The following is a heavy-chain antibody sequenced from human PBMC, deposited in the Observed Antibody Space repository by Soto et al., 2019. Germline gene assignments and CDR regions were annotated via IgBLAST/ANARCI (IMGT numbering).Heavy chain of an antibody. CDR3: ARDARYCSGGSCQPRDAFDI. Sequence: GGSLRLSCAASGFTFGSYVMAWVRQAPGKGLEWISGITASGGGTYYSDSVKGRFTISRDNSKNTMYLQMNSLRPEDTAVYYCARDARYCSGGSCQPRDAFDIWGQGTMVTVSS. D-gene: IGHD2-15*01. CDR1: GFTFGSYV. CDR2: ITASGGGT. J-gene: IGHJ3*02. V-gene: IGHV3-23*01.